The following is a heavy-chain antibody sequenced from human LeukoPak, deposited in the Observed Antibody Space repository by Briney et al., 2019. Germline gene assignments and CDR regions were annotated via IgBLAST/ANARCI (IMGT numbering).Heavy chain of an antibody. J-gene: IGHJ4*02. CDR1: GFTFSGYA. V-gene: IGHV3-23*01. D-gene: IGHD3-10*01. CDR2: ISSSGGAT. Sequence: GGSLRLSCVASGFTFSGYAMSWARQAPGKGLEWVSVISSSGGATYYADSVKGRFTISRDNSKNTLYLQMNSLRAEDTAIYYCARAAMVRGVDYFDYWGQGTLVTVSS. CDR3: ARAAMVRGVDYFDY.